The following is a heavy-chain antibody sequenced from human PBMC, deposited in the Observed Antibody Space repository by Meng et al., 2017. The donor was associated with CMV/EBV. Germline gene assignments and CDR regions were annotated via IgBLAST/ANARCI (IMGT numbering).Heavy chain of an antibody. J-gene: IGHJ4*02. V-gene: IGHV3-30*04. D-gene: IGHD1-1*01. CDR3: ARQANWTPHFDY. CDR1: AFTFSSYA. CDR2: ISYDGSEK. Sequence: GESLKISCAASAFTFSSYAMYWVRQAPGKGLEWVAVISYDGSEKYYADSVKDRFTVSRDNSKNTLYLQMNSLRVEDTAMYYCARQANWTPHFDYWGQGTLVTVSS.